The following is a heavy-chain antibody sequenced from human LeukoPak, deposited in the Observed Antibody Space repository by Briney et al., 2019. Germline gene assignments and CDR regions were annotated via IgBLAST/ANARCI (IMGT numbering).Heavy chain of an antibody. Sequence: GASVKVSCKASGYTFTDYYIHWVRQAPGQGLEWMGWINPNSGGTNYAQNFQGRVTMTRDTSISTAYMELSSLRSDDTAVYYCASGTKVRGVNSFQNDYWGQGTLVTVSS. CDR3: ASGTKVRGVNSFQNDY. D-gene: IGHD3-10*01. CDR1: GYTFTDYY. CDR2: INPNSGGT. V-gene: IGHV1-2*02. J-gene: IGHJ4*02.